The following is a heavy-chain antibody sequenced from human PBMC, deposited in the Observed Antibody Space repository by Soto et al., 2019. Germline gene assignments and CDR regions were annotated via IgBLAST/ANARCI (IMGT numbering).Heavy chain of an antibody. CDR2: IYWDDDK. Sequence: QITLKESGPTLVKPTQTLTLTCTFSGFSFITTGVGVGWVRQSPGKALEWLALIYWDDDKRYSPSLKSRLTIPKDASKNQVVLSMTNMDPVDTATYYCARADYGDIVFEYWSQVTLDTVAS. J-gene: IGHJ4*02. CDR3: ARADYGDIVFEY. V-gene: IGHV2-5*02. D-gene: IGHD4-17*01. CDR1: GFSFITTGVG.